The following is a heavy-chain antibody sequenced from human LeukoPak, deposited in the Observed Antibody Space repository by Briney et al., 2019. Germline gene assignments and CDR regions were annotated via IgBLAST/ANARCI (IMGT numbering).Heavy chain of an antibody. CDR2: IYYSGST. D-gene: IGHD6-6*01. Sequence: PSETLSLTCTVSGGSVSSGSYYWSWIRQPPGKGLEWIGYIYYSGSTNYNPSLKSRVTISVDTSKNQFSLKLSSVTAADTAVYYCSYSSSWRGLNDYWGQGTLVTVSS. V-gene: IGHV4-61*01. CDR1: GGSVSSGSYY. J-gene: IGHJ4*02. CDR3: SYSSSWRGLNDY.